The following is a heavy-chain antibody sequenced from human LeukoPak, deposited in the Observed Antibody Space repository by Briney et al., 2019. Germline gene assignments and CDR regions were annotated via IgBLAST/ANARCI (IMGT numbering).Heavy chain of an antibody. CDR3: SCGLRYY. CDR2: ISYDGSNK. D-gene: IGHD2-21*01. Sequence: GRSLRLSCAASGFTFSSYAMHWVRQAPGKGLESVAVISYDGSNKYYADSVKGRFTISRDNSKNTLYLQMNSLRAEDTAVYYCSCGLRYYWGQGTLVTVSS. V-gene: IGHV3-30*04. CDR1: GFTFSSYA. J-gene: IGHJ4*02.